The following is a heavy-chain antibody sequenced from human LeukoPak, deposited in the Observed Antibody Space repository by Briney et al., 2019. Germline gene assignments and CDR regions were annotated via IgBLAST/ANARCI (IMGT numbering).Heavy chain of an antibody. CDR3: ARDSIPTYYDFWSGYYGDWFDP. CDR1: GFTFSSYA. J-gene: IGHJ5*02. CDR2: ISYDGSNK. Sequence: PGGSLRPSCAASGFTFSSYAMHWVRQAPGKGLEWVAVISYDGSNKYYADSVKGRFTISRDNSKNTLYLQMNSLRAEDTAVYYCARDSIPTYYDFWSGYYGDWFDPWGQGTLVTVSS. D-gene: IGHD3-3*01. V-gene: IGHV3-30-3*01.